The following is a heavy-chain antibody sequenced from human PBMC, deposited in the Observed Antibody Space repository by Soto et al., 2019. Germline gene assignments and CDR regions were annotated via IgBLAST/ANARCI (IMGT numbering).Heavy chain of an antibody. Sequence: TGPTLVNPTQTLTLTCTFSGFSLTTSGVGVGWIRQPPGKALECLAFIYWNDDTHYTPSLKSRLTITKYTSKNQVVLTITNLDPKDTAADSCVRWTYDYANDNWGHGTRVTVSS. D-gene: IGHD4-17*01. V-gene: IGHV2-5*01. CDR1: GFSLTTSGVG. CDR2: IYWNDDT. CDR3: VRWTYDYANDN. J-gene: IGHJ4*01.